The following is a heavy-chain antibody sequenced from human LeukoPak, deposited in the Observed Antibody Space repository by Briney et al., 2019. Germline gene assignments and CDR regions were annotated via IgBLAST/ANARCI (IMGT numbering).Heavy chain of an antibody. V-gene: IGHV3-11*01. CDR3: ARARAGHHGLFQH. J-gene: IGHJ1*01. Sequence: GGSLRLSCVATGFTISDYYMSWIRQAPGKGLEWVSYISSTSENTIDYGDAVKGRFTISRDNAKSSLYLQMTSLRAEDTAVYYCARARAGHHGLFQHWGQGTLVTVSS. D-gene: IGHD3/OR15-3a*01. CDR2: ISSTSENTI. CDR1: GFTISDYY.